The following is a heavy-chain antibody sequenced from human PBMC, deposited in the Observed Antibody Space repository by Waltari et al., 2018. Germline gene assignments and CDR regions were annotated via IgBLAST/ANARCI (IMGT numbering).Heavy chain of an antibody. Sequence: EVQLVESGGGLVQPGGSLRLSCAASGVPFRDYSMNWVRQAAGKGLEWVSYISASDNTIHYADSVKGRFTISRDNAKNSLYLQMNSLRDEDTAVYYCARRLNYWGQGTLVTVSS. D-gene: IGHD3-16*01. CDR3: ARRLNY. J-gene: IGHJ4*02. CDR1: GVPFRDYS. V-gene: IGHV3-48*02. CDR2: ISASDNTI.